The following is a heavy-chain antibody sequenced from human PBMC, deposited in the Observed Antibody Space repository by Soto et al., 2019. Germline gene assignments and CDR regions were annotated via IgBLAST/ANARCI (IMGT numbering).Heavy chain of an antibody. CDR1: GFTVSSGY. CDR3: ARDPGYRNGMIV. CDR2: IYSGGST. V-gene: IGHV3-66*01. Sequence: EEQVVESGGGLVQPGGSLRLSCEASGFTVSSGYLNWVRLAPGRGLEWGSVIYSGGSTYYADSGKGRFTISRDNSKNTLYLQMNSLRVEDTAVYYCARDPGYRNGMIVWGQGTTVTVSS. D-gene: IGHD5-12*01. J-gene: IGHJ6*02.